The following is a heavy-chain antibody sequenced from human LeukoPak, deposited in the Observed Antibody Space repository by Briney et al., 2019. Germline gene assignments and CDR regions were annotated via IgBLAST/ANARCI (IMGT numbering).Heavy chain of an antibody. CDR2: ISNDERNK. V-gene: IGHV3-30*19. J-gene: IGHJ4*02. D-gene: IGHD5-24*01. CDR3: ARPSPPGDGYNPCDY. CDR1: GFTFSNYG. Sequence: PGGSLRLSCAASGFTFSNYGMYCVRQAPGKGLEWVAVISNDERNKYYTDSVKGRFTISRDNSKSTVYLQMNSLRPEDTAVYYCARPSPPGDGYNPCDYWGPGALVIVSS.